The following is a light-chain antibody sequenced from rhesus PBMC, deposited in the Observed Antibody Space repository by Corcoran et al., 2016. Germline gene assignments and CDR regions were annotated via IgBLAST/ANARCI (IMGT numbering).Light chain of an antibody. J-gene: IGKJ4*01. CDR2: GTT. CDR1: QSVSSN. Sequence: EIVMTQSPATLFLSPGERATLSCRASQSVSSNLAWYQQKPGQAPSLLIYGTTIRATGIPDRFSGGGSGTDFTLTISSLEPEDFAVYYCQQFNNWPLTFGGGTKVEIK. CDR3: QQFNNWPLT. V-gene: IGKV3-42*03.